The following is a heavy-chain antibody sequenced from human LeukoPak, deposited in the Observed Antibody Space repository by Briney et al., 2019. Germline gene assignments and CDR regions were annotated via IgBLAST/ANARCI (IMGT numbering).Heavy chain of an antibody. CDR3: ARDGSDNWGLFDN. CDR1: GGSISGTSYC. Sequence: SETLSHTCSVSGGSISGTSYCWGWIRQPPGKGPEWIGSHYHTGRIYHNPSLNSRVTISVDTSKNQFSLKLSSVTDADTAVYYCARDGSDNWGLFDNWGRGTLVTVSS. CDR2: HYHTGRI. D-gene: IGHD1-1*01. V-gene: IGHV4-39*07. J-gene: IGHJ4*02.